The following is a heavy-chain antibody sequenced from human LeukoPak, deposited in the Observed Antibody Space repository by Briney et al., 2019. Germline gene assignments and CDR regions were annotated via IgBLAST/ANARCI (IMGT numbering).Heavy chain of an antibody. V-gene: IGHV4-34*01. CDR1: GGSFSGYY. J-gene: IGHJ4*02. D-gene: IGHD6-19*01. CDR2: INHSGST. CDR3: ARESSGWYHDY. Sequence: SETLSLTCAVYGGSFSGYYWSWIRQPPGKGLEWIGEINHSGSTNYNPSLESRVTISVDTSKNQFSLKLSSVTAADTAVYYCARESSGWYHDYWGQGTLVTVSS.